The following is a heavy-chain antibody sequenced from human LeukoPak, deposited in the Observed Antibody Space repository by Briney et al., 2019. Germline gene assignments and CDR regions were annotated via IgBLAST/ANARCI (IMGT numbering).Heavy chain of an antibody. V-gene: IGHV1-2*02. CDR2: INPNSGGT. CDR1: EYIFTVYH. Sequence: ASVKVSCKTSEYIFTVYHMHWVRQAPGQGLEWMGWINPNSGGTNYARKLQGRVTLTRDTSINTAYMELSSLRSDDTAVYYCGLVTSGNWWFDPWGQGTPVTVSS. J-gene: IGHJ5*02. CDR3: GLVTSGNWWFDP. D-gene: IGHD1-1*01.